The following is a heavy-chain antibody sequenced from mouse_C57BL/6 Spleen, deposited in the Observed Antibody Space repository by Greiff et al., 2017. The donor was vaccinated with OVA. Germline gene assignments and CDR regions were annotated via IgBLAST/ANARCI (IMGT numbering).Heavy chain of an antibody. CDR3: ARSACYGSSLGAMDY. CDR1: GYTFTDYY. V-gene: IGHV1-19*01. CDR2: INPYNGGT. D-gene: IGHD1-1*01. J-gene: IGHJ4*01. Sequence: EVQLQQSGPVLVKPGASVKMSCKASGYTFTDYYMNWVKQSHGKSLEWIGVINPYNGGTSYNQKFKGKATLTVDKSSSTAYMELNSLTSEDSAVYYCARSACYGSSLGAMDYWGQGTSVTVSS.